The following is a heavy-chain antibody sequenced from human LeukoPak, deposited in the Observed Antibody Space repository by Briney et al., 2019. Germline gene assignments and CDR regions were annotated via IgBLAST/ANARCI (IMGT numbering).Heavy chain of an antibody. CDR3: ARDTYYYDNSDNFDDVFDI. D-gene: IGHD3-22*01. Sequence: GRSLRLSCAASGFTFSSYGMHWVRQAPGKGLEWVAVIWYDGSNKYYADSVKGRFTISRDNSKNTLYLQMNSLRAEDTAVYYCARDTYYYDNSDNFDDVFDIWGQGTRVTVSS. CDR1: GFTFSSYG. CDR2: IWYDGSNK. J-gene: IGHJ3*02. V-gene: IGHV3-33*01.